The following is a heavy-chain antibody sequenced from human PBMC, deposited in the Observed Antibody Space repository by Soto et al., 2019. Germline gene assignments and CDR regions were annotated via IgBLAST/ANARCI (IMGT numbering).Heavy chain of an antibody. CDR2: IYYTGGT. V-gene: IGHV4-31*03. CDR1: GGSISRSGSY. D-gene: IGHD3-16*01. Sequence: QVQLQESGPGLVRPSQTLSLSCTVSVSGGSISRSGSYWSWIRQHPGKGLEWIGYIYYTGGTYYTPALQSRVTISLDASKTQFSLNLRSVTSADTAVYYCARGQLGVLSLEYWGQGILLTVSS. CDR3: ARGQLGVLSLEY. J-gene: IGHJ4*02.